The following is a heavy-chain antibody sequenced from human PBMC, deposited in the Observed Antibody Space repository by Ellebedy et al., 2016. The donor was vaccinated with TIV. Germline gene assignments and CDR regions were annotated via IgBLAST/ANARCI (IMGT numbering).Heavy chain of an antibody. CDR2: IHTGGST. CDR1: GFIVSSHF. CDR3: VSTAGPTEGRDH. Sequence: GESLKISCTASGFIVSSHFMSLVRQAPGKGLEWVSFIHTGGSTNYADSVKGRFTMFSDTSTNTLYLQMNGLRVEETAVYYCVSTAGPTEGRDHWGQGALVTVSS. V-gene: IGHV3-66*01. D-gene: IGHD4-17*01. J-gene: IGHJ4*02.